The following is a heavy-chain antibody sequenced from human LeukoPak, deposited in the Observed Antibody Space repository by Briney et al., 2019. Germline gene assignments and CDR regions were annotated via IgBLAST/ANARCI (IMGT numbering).Heavy chain of an antibody. CDR3: ARDMVTTLIDD. J-gene: IGHJ4*02. Sequence: QRGGSLRLSCAASGFTSSSYVMSWVRQAPGKGLEWVAVIWYDGSNKYYADSVQGRFTISRYNSKNTLYLQINSLRAEDTAVYYCARDMVTTLIDDWGQVTLVTVSS. CDR2: IWYDGSNK. V-gene: IGHV3-33*08. CDR1: GFTSSSYV. D-gene: IGHD4-17*01.